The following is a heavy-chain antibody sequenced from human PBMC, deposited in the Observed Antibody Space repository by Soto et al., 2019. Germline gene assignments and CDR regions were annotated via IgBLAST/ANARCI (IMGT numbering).Heavy chain of an antibody. CDR3: ANTIAAARRYYYYGMDV. CDR1: GGSFSGYY. V-gene: IGHV4-34*01. CDR2: INHSGST. Sequence: SETLSLTCAVYGGSFSGYYWSWIRQPPGKGLEWIGEINHSGSTNYNPSLKSRVTISVDTSKNQFSLKLSSVTAADTAVYYCANTIAAARRYYYYGMDVWGQGTTVTVSS. D-gene: IGHD6-13*01. J-gene: IGHJ6*02.